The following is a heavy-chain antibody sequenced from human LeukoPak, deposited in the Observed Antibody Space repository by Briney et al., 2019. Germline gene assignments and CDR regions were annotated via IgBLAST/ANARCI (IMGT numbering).Heavy chain of an antibody. CDR3: AKALNVLVPSTSRWFDP. V-gene: IGHV3-23*01. CDR1: GFTFSNYA. CDR2: ISDGGAAT. Sequence: GGSLRLSCAASGFTFSNYAMTWVRQAPGKGLEWVSTISDGGAATYYADSVKGRFTISRDNSKNTLSLQMSSLRAGDTAVYYCAKALNVLVPSTSRWFDPWGQGTLVTVSS. J-gene: IGHJ5*02. D-gene: IGHD2-2*01.